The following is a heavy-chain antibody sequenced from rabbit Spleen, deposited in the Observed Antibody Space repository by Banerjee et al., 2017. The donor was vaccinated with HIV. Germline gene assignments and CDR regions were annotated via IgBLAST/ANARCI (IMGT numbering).Heavy chain of an antibody. D-gene: IGHD1-1*01. CDR3: ARDTSSSFSSYGMDL. CDR2: IYLSSAST. Sequence: QQQLEESGGGLVKPGGTLTLTCKVSGIDFSSWYYMCWVRQAPGKGLELIGCIYLSSASTWYASWVNGRFTISRSTSLNTVDLKMTSLTAADTATYFCARDTSSSFSSYGMDLWGPGTLVTVS. CDR1: GIDFSSWYY. J-gene: IGHJ6*01. V-gene: IGHV1S43*01.